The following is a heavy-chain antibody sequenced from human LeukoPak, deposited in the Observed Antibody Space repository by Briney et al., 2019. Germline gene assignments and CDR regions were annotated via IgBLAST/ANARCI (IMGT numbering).Heavy chain of an antibody. CDR1: GFTFDDYA. D-gene: IGHD3-22*01. Sequence: GGSLRLSCAASGFTFDDYAMHWVRQAPGKGLEWVSLISGDGASTYYADSVKGRFTISRDNRKNSLYLQMNSLRIEDTALYYCAKAGDYYDNSGYYPHWGQGTLVTVSS. CDR2: ISGDGAST. V-gene: IGHV3-43*02. CDR3: AKAGDYYDNSGYYPH. J-gene: IGHJ4*02.